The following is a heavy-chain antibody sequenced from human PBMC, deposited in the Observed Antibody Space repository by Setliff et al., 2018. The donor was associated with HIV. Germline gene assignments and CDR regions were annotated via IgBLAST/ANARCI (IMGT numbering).Heavy chain of an antibody. Sequence: PGESLKISCAASGFTFSDYYMSWIRQAPGKGLEWVSYISSSSSTIYYADSVKGRFTISKDNAKNSLYLQMNSLRAEDTALYYCARARTTFGGVIDFWGQGTLVTVSS. CDR3: ARARTTFGGVIDF. D-gene: IGHD3-16*01. CDR1: GFTFSDYY. J-gene: IGHJ4*02. V-gene: IGHV3-11*04. CDR2: ISSSSSTI.